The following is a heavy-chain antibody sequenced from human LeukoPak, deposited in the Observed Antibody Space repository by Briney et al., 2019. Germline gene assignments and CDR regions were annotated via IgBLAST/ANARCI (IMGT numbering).Heavy chain of an antibody. CDR2: ISGSGDST. CDR3: AKHYDTNFLDSFDI. J-gene: IGHJ3*02. D-gene: IGHD3-22*01. CDR1: GFTFRSHA. V-gene: IGHV3-23*01. Sequence: PGGSLRLSCAASGFTFRSHAMSWVRQAPGKELEWVSAISGSGDSTYYADSVKGRFTFSRDNSKNTLYVQMSSLRAEDTAVYYCAKHYDTNFLDSFDIWGQGTMVTVSS.